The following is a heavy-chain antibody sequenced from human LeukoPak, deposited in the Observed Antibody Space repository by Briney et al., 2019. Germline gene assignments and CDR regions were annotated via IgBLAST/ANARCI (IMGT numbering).Heavy chain of an antibody. CDR2: IIPFFDRA. D-gene: IGHD6-19*01. CDR3: ARETYNSGWYSFDY. Sequence: SVKVSCKASGATFSSYAISWVRQAPGQGLEWMGRIIPFFDRANYAQKFQVRVTITADKSTTTAYMDLSGLIYEDTAVYYCARETYNSGWYSFDYWGQGTLVTVSS. V-gene: IGHV1-69*04. CDR1: GATFSSYA. J-gene: IGHJ4*02.